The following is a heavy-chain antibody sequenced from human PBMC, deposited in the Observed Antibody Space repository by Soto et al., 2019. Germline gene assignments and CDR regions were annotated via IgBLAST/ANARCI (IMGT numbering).Heavy chain of an antibody. CDR3: ARDAGYCSSTSCLYCMDV. CDR2: IYYSGST. V-gene: IGHV4-59*01. D-gene: IGHD2-2*01. Sequence: SETLSLTCTVSGGSISSYYWSWIRQPPGKGLEWIGYIYYSGSTNYNPSLKSRVTISVDTSKNQFSLKLSSVTAADTAVYYCARDAGYCSSTSCLYCMDVWGQGTTVTVSS. CDR1: GGSISSYY. J-gene: IGHJ6*02.